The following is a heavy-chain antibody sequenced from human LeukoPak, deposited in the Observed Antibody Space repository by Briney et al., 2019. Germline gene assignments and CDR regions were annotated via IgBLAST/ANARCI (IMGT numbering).Heavy chain of an antibody. J-gene: IGHJ4*02. CDR2: TYYRSKWYN. D-gene: IGHD3-22*01. Sequence: QTLSLTCAISGDSVSSNSTAWNWIRQSPSRGLEWLGRTYYRSKWYNDYAVSVKSRITINPDTSKNQFSLQLNSVTPEDAAVYFCARDPHYYESSGYFGYWGQGTLVTVSS. CDR1: GDSVSSNSTA. CDR3: ARDPHYYESSGYFGY. V-gene: IGHV6-1*01.